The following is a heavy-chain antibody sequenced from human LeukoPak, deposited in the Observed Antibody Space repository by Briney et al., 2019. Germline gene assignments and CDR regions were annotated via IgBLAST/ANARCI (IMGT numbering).Heavy chain of an antibody. CDR2: VYYDGNT. CDR1: GGSINRSSYY. Sequence: PSETLSLTCSVSGGSINRSSYYWGWIRQAPGKGLEWIGSVYYDGNTYYNPNPSLKSRATVSIDTSRNQFSLKLRSVTAADTAVYYCTKDSGHHRTDCWGQGTLVTVSS. J-gene: IGHJ4*02. CDR3: TKDSGHHRTDC. D-gene: IGHD1-26*01. V-gene: IGHV4-39*02.